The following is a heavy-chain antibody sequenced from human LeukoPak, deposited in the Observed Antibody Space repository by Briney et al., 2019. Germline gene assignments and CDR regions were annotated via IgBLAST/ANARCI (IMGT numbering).Heavy chain of an antibody. D-gene: IGHD6-19*01. CDR2: IIPILGIA. V-gene: IGHV1-69*02. CDR3: ARDPIAVASGDGKDY. J-gene: IGHJ4*02. Sequence: ASVNVSCTASVGTFSSYTISWVPQAPGQGLEWMGRIIPILGIANYAQKFQDRVTITADKSTRTAYMELSSLRSEGTAVYYCARDPIAVASGDGKDYWGQGTLVTVSS. CDR1: VGTFSSYT.